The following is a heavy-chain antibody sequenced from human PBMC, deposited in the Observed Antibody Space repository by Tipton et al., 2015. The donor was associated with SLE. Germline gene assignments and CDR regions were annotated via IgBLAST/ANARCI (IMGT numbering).Heavy chain of an antibody. CDR3: ARVGITGTTWDWYFDL. Sequence: TLSLTCTVSGGSIGSDNDYWGWIRQPPGKGLEWIGSIYYSGRTYYSPSLKSRVTISLDPSKNQFSLKLSSVTAADTAVYYCARVGITGTTWDWYFDLWGRGTLVTVSS. CDR2: IYYSGRT. CDR1: GGSIGSDNDY. V-gene: IGHV4-39*07. D-gene: IGHD1-7*01. J-gene: IGHJ2*01.